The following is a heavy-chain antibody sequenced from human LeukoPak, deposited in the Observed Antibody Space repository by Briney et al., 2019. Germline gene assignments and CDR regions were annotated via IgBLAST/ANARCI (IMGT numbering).Heavy chain of an antibody. J-gene: IGHJ4*02. CDR3: AREALNSGAWIF. D-gene: IGHD6-25*01. CDR1: GYSFTSYG. CDR2: ISTFNSRT. Sequence: ASVKVSCKASGYSFTSYGIYWVRQAPGQGLEWMGWISTFNSRTHTARNFQGRVTMTTDTSATTAYLEVSGLTSNDTAVYYCAREALNSGAWIFWGQGSLVIVSS. V-gene: IGHV1-18*01.